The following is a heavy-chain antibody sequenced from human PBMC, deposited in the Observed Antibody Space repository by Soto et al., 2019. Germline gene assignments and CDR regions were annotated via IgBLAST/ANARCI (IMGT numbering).Heavy chain of an antibody. CDR1: GGSISSGGYY. CDR3: ARGVVPAAMFAY. V-gene: IGHV4-31*03. CDR2: IYYSGST. J-gene: IGHJ4*02. D-gene: IGHD2-2*01. Sequence: PSETLSLTCTVSGGSISSGGYYWSWIRQHPGKGLEWIGYIYYSGSTYYNPSLKSRVTISVDTSKNQFSLKLSSVTAADTAVYYCARGVVPAAMFAYWGQGTLVTVSS.